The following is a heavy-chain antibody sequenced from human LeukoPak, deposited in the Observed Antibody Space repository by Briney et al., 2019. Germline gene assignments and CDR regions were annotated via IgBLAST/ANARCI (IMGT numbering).Heavy chain of an antibody. Sequence: SETLSLTCTVSGGSVSSGSYYWGWIRQPPGKGLEWIGNIYYSGSTYYNPSIKSRVTISVETSKNQFSLKLSSVTAADTAVYYCACLTTADAFDIWGKGTTVTISS. CDR3: ACLTTADAFDI. V-gene: IGHV4-39*07. CDR2: IYYSGST. CDR1: GGSVSSGSYY. D-gene: IGHD3-22*01. J-gene: IGHJ3*02.